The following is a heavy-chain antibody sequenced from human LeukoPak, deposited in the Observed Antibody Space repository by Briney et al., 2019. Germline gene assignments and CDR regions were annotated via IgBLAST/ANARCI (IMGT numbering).Heavy chain of an antibody. J-gene: IGHJ6*03. V-gene: IGHV4-59*01. CDR3: ARRSTVTTRDIFYYYMDV. CDR1: GGSLSSYS. D-gene: IGHD4-11*01. Sequence: SVTQSLTCTVSGGSLSSYSWSWIRQPPGKGLEWIGYISNPGVTNYSPSLKSRVTISLETSKRQFSLELGSVTPADTAMYYCARRSTVTTRDIFYYYMDVWGKGTTVTVPS. CDR2: ISNPGVT.